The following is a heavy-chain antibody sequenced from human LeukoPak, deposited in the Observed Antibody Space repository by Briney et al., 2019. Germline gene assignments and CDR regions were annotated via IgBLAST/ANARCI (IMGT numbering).Heavy chain of an antibody. CDR1: GGTFSSYA. V-gene: IGHV1-69*13. J-gene: IGHJ6*03. D-gene: IGHD2-2*01. CDR3: ARRKPATIPGNYYYYYMDV. CDR2: IIPIFGTA. Sequence: SVKVSCKASGGTFSSYAISWVRQAPGQGLEWMGGIIPIFGTANYAQKFQGRVTITADESTSTAYMELSSLRSEDTAVYYCARRKPATIPGNYYYYYMDVWGKGTPVTVSS.